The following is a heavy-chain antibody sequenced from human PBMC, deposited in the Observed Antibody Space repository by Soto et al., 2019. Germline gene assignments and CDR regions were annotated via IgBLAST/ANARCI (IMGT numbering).Heavy chain of an antibody. CDR2: INPSGGST. Sequence: GASVKVSCKASGYTFTSYYMHWVRQAPGQGLEWMGIINPSGGSTSYAQKFQGRVTMTRDTSTSTVYMELSSLRSEDTAVYYCARDSAVAGHIDLDDYWGQGTLVTVSS. CDR1: GYTFTSYY. D-gene: IGHD6-19*01. V-gene: IGHV1-46*01. CDR3: ARDSAVAGHIDLDDY. J-gene: IGHJ4*02.